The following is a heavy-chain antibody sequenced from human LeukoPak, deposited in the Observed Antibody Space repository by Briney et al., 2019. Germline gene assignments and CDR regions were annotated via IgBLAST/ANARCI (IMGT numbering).Heavy chain of an antibody. CDR1: GFTFGDYA. J-gene: IGHJ4*02. V-gene: IGHV3-49*03. CDR2: IRSKAYGGTT. Sequence: GGPLRLSCTASGFTFGDYAMSWFRQAAGKGLEWVGFIRSKAYGGTTEYAASVKGRFTISRDDSKSIAYLQMNSLKTEDTAVYYCTRVVYYYDSSGYWYFDYWGQGTLVTVSS. D-gene: IGHD3-22*01. CDR3: TRVVYYYDSSGYWYFDY.